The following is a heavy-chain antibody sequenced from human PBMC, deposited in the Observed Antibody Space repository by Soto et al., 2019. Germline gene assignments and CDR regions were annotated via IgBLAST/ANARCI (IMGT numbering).Heavy chain of an antibody. CDR2: ISGSGGST. CDR3: AKPTHPLKPRPGFGYDAFDI. CDR1: GFTFSSYA. V-gene: IGHV3-23*01. D-gene: IGHD6-25*01. J-gene: IGHJ3*02. Sequence: GGSLRLSCAASGFTFSSYAMSWVRQAPGKGLEWVSAISGSGGSTYYADSVKGRFTISRDNSKNTLYLQMNSLRAEDTAVYYCAKPTHPLKPRPGFGYDAFDIWGQGTMVTVSS.